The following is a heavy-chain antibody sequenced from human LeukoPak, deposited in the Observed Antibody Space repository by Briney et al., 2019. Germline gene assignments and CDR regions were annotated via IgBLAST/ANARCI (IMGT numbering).Heavy chain of an antibody. CDR2: VDHTGST. CDR3: ARGRVSSSTWYSTYYYYFYMDV. V-gene: IGHV4-59*01. D-gene: IGHD1-1*01. Sequence: SESLSLTCSVSDDSITMYYWTWIRQPPGKGLEWLGYVDHTGSTNFNPSLNGRVSISRDTTKNLFSLRLRSVTAADTAVYFCARGRVSSSTWYSTYYYYFYMDVWGKGTTVTVSS. CDR1: DDSITMYY. J-gene: IGHJ6*03.